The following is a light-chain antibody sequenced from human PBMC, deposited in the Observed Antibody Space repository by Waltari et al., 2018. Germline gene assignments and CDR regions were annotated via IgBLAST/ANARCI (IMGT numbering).Light chain of an antibody. V-gene: IGKV3-11*01. J-gene: IGKJ1*01. CDR3: QQRYNWRKA. Sequence: EIVLTQSPATLSLSPGDRATLSCRASQSINNYLAWYQQKPGQPPRLLIYDASNRATGIPARFSGSGSGTDFTLTISSLEPEDFAVYYCQQRYNWRKAFGQGTKVEIK. CDR1: QSINNY. CDR2: DAS.